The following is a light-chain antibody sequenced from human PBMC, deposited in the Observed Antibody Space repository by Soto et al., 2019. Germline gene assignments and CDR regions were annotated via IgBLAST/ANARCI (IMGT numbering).Light chain of an antibody. Sequence: QLVLTQPPSASGTPGQRVTISCSGSSSNIGKNYVYWYQQFPGTAPKLLIHTNNQRPSGVPDRFSGSKSGTSASLAISGLRSEDEADYYCAAWDDSLSGRVFGGGTQLTVL. V-gene: IGLV1-47*02. CDR2: TNN. CDR3: AAWDDSLSGRV. J-gene: IGLJ3*02. CDR1: SSNIGKNY.